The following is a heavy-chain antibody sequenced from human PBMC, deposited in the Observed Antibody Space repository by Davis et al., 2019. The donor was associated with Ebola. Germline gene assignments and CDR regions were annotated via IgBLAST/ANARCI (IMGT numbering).Heavy chain of an antibody. D-gene: IGHD2-15*01. J-gene: IGHJ6*02. CDR2: ITFTSSYI. Sequence: GESLKISCAASGFTFSSTTMNWVRQAPGKGLEWVSSITFTSSYIYYADSVKGRFTISRDNAKNSLYLQMNNLRADDTAVYYCARDRCSGGSCPDSYGMDVWGQGTTVIVSS. CDR3: ARDRCSGGSCPDSYGMDV. CDR1: GFTFSSTT. V-gene: IGHV3-21*01.